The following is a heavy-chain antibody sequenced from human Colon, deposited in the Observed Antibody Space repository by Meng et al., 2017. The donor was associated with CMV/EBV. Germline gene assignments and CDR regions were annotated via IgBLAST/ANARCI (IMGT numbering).Heavy chain of an antibody. Sequence: GESLKISCVVSGFSASTNYMSWVRQAPGKGLEWVSGIYSGDSRQYADSVKGRFAISRDNSENSLYLQMNSLMAEDTAVYYCARATYYYDDSAFGHWGQGTLVTVSS. CDR3: ARATYYYDDSAFGH. J-gene: IGHJ4*02. D-gene: IGHD3-22*01. V-gene: IGHV3-66*01. CDR2: IYSGDSR. CDR1: GFSASTNY.